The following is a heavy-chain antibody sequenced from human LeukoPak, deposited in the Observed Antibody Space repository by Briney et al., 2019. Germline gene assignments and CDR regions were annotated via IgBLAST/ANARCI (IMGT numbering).Heavy chain of an antibody. Sequence: SETLSLTCTVSGGSISNYYWSWIRQPPGKGLEWVGYIYYSGSTNYNPSLKSGVTISVDTSKNQFSLKLTSVTAADRAMYYCATAGYNGGNSFEYWGQGTLVTVSS. CDR3: ATAGYNGGNSFEY. V-gene: IGHV4-59*01. CDR1: GGSISNYY. D-gene: IGHD2-21*01. J-gene: IGHJ4*02. CDR2: IYYSGST.